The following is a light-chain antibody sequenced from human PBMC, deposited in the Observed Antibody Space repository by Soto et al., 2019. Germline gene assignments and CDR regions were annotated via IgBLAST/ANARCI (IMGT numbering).Light chain of an antibody. CDR1: QSISSY. CDR2: DAS. Sequence: EIVFTQSPATLSLSPGERATLSCRSSQSISSYLAWYQHKPGQAPRLLIYDASNRATGIPARFSGSGSGTDFTLTISSLETEDFAVYYCQQRSSCPLTFGGGTKVDIK. J-gene: IGKJ4*01. V-gene: IGKV3-11*01. CDR3: QQRSSCPLT.